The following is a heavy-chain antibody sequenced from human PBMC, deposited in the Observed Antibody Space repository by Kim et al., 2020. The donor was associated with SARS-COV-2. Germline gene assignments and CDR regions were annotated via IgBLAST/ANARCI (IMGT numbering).Heavy chain of an antibody. V-gene: IGHV4-31*02. Sequence: PYPQSRVTISVDTSKNQSSLKLSSVTAADTAVYYCARGPSDYYGSGSYYYWGQGTLVTVSS. J-gene: IGHJ4*02. CDR3: ARGPSDYYGSGSYYY. D-gene: IGHD3-10*01.